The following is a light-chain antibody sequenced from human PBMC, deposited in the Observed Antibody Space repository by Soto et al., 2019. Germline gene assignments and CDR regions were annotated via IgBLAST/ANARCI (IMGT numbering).Light chain of an antibody. CDR1: SSNIGSNY. CDR2: RNN. V-gene: IGLV1-47*01. CDR3: AAWDDSLSGYV. Sequence: QPVLTQPPSASGTPGQRVTISCSGSSSNIGSNYVYWYQQLPGTAPKLLIYRNNQRPSGVPDRFSGSKSGTSASLAISGLRSEDEADYYCAAWDDSLSGYVFGTGTKLTVL. J-gene: IGLJ1*01.